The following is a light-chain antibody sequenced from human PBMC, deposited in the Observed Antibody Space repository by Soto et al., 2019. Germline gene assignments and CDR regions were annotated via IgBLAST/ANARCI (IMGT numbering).Light chain of an antibody. V-gene: IGKV4-1*01. Sequence: DIVTTQSPDSLAVSLGERATINCKSSQSVLYSSNNKNYLAWYQQKPGQPPKLLIYWASTRESGVPDRSSGSGSGTDFTLTISSLQAEDVAVYYCQQYYSTPYTFGQGTKLEIK. CDR1: QSVLYSSNNKNY. J-gene: IGKJ2*01. CDR2: WAS. CDR3: QQYYSTPYT.